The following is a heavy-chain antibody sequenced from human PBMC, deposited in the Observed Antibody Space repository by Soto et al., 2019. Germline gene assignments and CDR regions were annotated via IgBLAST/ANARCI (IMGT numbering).Heavy chain of an antibody. D-gene: IGHD6-13*01. CDR2: INGGNGNT. V-gene: IGHV1-3*01. J-gene: IGHJ6*02. CDR3: ARVRSTFYGMDV. Sequence: SVKVSCKASGYTLTSYAMHWVRQAPGQRLEWMGWINGGNGNTKYSQRFQGRVTITRDTSASTAYMELSSLRSEDTAVYYCARVRSTFYGMDVWGQGTTVTVSS. CDR1: GYTLTSYA.